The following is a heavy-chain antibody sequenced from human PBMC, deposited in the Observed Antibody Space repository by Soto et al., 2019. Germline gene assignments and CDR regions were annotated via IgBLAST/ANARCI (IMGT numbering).Heavy chain of an antibody. J-gene: IGHJ4*02. Sequence: SSVKFACKASGYNFTGYGISWVRLAPGQGLEWMGWISAYNGNTNDSQKLQGRVNMTTDTSTSTAYMELRSLRSDQTAVYYCARSDYYDSSGSYDYWGQGTLVTVSS. CDR2: ISAYNGNT. V-gene: IGHV1-18*04. CDR1: GYNFTGYG. CDR3: ARSDYYDSSGSYDY. D-gene: IGHD3-22*01.